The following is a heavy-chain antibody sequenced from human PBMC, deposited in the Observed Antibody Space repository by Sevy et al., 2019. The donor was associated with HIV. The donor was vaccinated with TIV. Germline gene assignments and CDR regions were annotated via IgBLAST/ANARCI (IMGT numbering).Heavy chain of an antibody. D-gene: IGHD3-22*01. Sequence: GGSLRLSCAASGFTFSSYAMSWVRQAPGKGLEWVSAISGSGGSTYYADSVKGRFTISRDNSKNTLYLQMNSLRAEDTAVYYCASGRVVVIVVVAYYFDYWGQGTLVTVSS. CDR2: ISGSGGST. J-gene: IGHJ4*02. CDR1: GFTFSSYA. CDR3: ASGRVVVIVVVAYYFDY. V-gene: IGHV3-23*01.